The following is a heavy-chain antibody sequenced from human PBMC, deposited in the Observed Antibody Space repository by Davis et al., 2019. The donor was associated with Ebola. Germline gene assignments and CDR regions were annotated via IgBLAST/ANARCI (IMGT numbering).Heavy chain of an antibody. J-gene: IGHJ6*02. V-gene: IGHV3-11*01. Sequence: LSLTCAASGCTFSHNHMSWVRQAPAPGTQWIAFVSSSGRTINYADSVKGRFTISRDNAKNSLYLQMNSLRAEDTAVYYCARALRVATIRYYYYYGMDVWGQGTTVTVSS. CDR3: ARALRVATIRYYYYYGMDV. CDR1: GCTFSHNH. CDR2: VSSSGRTI. D-gene: IGHD5-12*01.